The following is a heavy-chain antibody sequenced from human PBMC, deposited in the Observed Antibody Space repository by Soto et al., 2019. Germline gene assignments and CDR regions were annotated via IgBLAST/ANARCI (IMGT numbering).Heavy chain of an antibody. V-gene: IGHV4-39*01. CDR1: DVYISSSIDD. CDR2: IYYSGST. D-gene: IGHD6-13*01. CDR3: ARTSSSSWQNFDY. J-gene: IGHJ4*01. Sequence: ASETKSDTKNVSDVYISSSIDDWSWKKQPPGKGLEWIGSIYYSGSTYYNPSLKSRVTIFVDTSKNQFSLKLTSVTAADTAVYYCARTSSSSWQNFDYWGQRTLVTVSS.